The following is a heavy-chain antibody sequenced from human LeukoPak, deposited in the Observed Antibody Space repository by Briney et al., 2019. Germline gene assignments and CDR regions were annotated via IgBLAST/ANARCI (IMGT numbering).Heavy chain of an antibody. CDR3: ARDQITMVRGVIIEGSFEH. V-gene: IGHV1-18*01. J-gene: IGHJ4*02. Sequence: RASVKVSFKASGYTFTIYGISWVRQAPGQGLEWMGWISAYNGNTNYSQKLQGRVTMTTDTSTSTAYMELRSLRSDDTAVYYCARDQITMVRGVIIEGSFEHGGQGTLVTVSS. D-gene: IGHD3-10*01. CDR1: GYTFTIYG. CDR2: ISAYNGNT.